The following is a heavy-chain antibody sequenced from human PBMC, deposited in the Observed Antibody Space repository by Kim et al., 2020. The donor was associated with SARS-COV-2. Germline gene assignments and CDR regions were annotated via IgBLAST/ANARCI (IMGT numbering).Heavy chain of an antibody. CDR3: ARGTSGSYSDDAFDI. CDR2: IYSGGST. D-gene: IGHD3-10*01. J-gene: IGHJ3*02. CDR1: GFTVSSNY. V-gene: IGHV3-53*01. Sequence: GGSLRLSCAASGFTVSSNYMSWVRQAPGKGLEWVSVIYSGGSTYYADSVKGRFTISRDNSKNTLYLQMNSLRAEDTAVYYCARGTSGSYSDDAFDIWGQGTMVTVSS.